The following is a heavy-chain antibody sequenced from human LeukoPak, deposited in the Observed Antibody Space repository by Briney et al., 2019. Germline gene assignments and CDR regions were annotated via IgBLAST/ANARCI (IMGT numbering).Heavy chain of an antibody. Sequence: GRSLRLSCAASGFTFSSYAMHWVRQAPGKGLEWVAVISYDGSNKYYADSVKGRFTISRDNSKNTLYLQMNSQRAEDTAVYYCARNGIYQLHWVWFDPWGQGTLVTVSS. D-gene: IGHD2-2*01. CDR1: GFTFSSYA. V-gene: IGHV3-30-3*01. J-gene: IGHJ5*02. CDR3: ARNGIYQLHWVWFDP. CDR2: ISYDGSNK.